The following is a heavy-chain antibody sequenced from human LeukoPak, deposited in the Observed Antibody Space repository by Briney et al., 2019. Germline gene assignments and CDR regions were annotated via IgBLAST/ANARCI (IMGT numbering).Heavy chain of an antibody. J-gene: IGHJ6*03. CDR2: ISSSSSYI. CDR3: ARDRADYYYYYMDV. V-gene: IGHV3-21*01. D-gene: IGHD6-25*01. Sequence: GGSLRLSCGASGFTFSSYTMHWVRQAPGKGLVWVSSISSSSSYIYYADSVKGRFTISRDNAKNSLYLQMNSLRAEDTAVYYCARDRADYYYYYMDVWGKGTTVTVSS. CDR1: GFTFSSYT.